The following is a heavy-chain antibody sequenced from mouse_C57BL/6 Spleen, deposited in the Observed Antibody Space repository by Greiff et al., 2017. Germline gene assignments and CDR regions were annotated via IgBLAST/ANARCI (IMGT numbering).Heavy chain of an antibody. CDR2: IDPEDGDT. D-gene: IGHD3-1*01. J-gene: IGHJ3*01. Sequence: VQLQQSGAELVRPGASVKLSCTASGFNIKDYYMHWVKQRPEQGLEWIGRIDPEDGDTEYAPKFQGKATMTADTASNTAYLQLSSLTSEDTAVYYCTFPTARVSWFAYWGQGTLVTVSA. V-gene: IGHV14-1*01. CDR1: GFNIKDYY. CDR3: TFPTARVSWFAY.